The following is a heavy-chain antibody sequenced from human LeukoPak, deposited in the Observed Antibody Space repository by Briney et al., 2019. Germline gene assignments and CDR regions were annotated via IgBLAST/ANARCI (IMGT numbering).Heavy chain of an antibody. CDR3: ARGFNYYDSSGYSYYFDY. J-gene: IGHJ4*02. Sequence: KFQGRVTMTRDTSISTAYMELSRLRSDDTAVYYCARGFNYYDSSGYSYYFDYWGQGTLVTVSS. V-gene: IGHV1-2*02. D-gene: IGHD3-22*01.